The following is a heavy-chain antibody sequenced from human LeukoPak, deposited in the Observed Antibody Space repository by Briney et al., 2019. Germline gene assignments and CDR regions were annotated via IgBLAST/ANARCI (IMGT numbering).Heavy chain of an antibody. CDR2: IYPGDSDT. Sequence: GESLKISCKGSGYSFTNYWIGWVRQMPGKVLERMGIIYPGDSDTRYSPSFQGQVTISADKSINTAYLQWSSLKASDTAMYYCARLAQNYYDSSGYSNFDYWGQGTLVTVSS. D-gene: IGHD3-22*01. CDR3: ARLAQNYYDSSGYSNFDY. CDR1: GYSFTNYW. V-gene: IGHV5-51*01. J-gene: IGHJ4*02.